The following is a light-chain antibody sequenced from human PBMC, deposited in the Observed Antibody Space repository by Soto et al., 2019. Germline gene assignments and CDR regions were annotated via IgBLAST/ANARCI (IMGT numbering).Light chain of an antibody. Sequence: QSALTQPASVSGSPGQSITISCTGTSSDVGGYNYVSWYQQHPGKAPKLMIYDVSNRPSGVSNRFSGSKSGNTASLTISGLQDEDEADYYCSSYTSSSTLVFGTGTRSP. J-gene: IGLJ1*01. V-gene: IGLV2-14*01. CDR3: SSYTSSSTLV. CDR1: SSDVGGYNY. CDR2: DVS.